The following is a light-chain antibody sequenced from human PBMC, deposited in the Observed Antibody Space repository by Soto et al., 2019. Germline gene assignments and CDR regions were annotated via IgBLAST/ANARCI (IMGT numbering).Light chain of an antibody. V-gene: IGKV1-17*01. CDR3: QQYYSFPPT. Sequence: DIQMTQSPSSLSASVGDRVTITCRASQSISNYLNWYQQKPGRAPNLLVYAASSLQSGVPSRFSGSGSGTEFTLTISSLQPEDFATYYCQQYYSFPPTFGQGTKVDI. CDR2: AAS. CDR1: QSISNY. J-gene: IGKJ1*01.